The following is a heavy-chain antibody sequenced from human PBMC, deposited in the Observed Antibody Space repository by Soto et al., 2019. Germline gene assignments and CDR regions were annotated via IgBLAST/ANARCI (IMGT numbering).Heavy chain of an antibody. CDR2: IYYSGST. D-gene: IGHD1-1*01. J-gene: IGHJ4*02. V-gene: IGHV4-39*01. CDR1: GGSISSSSYY. Sequence: QLQLQESGPGLVKPSETLSLTCTVSGGSISSSSYYWGWIRQPPGKGLEWIGSIYYSGSTYYNPSLKSRVTISVDTSKNQFSLKLSSVTAADTAVYYCARLGWNALPGNYWGQGTLVTVSS. CDR3: ARLGWNALPGNY.